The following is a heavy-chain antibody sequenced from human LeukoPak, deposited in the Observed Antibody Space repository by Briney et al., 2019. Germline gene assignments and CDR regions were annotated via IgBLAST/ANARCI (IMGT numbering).Heavy chain of an antibody. D-gene: IGHD5-18*01. CDR1: GGTFSSYA. CDR3: ARAFSGQRGYSYGPDYFDY. CDR2: IIPIFGTA. Sequence: SVTVSYKASGGTFSSYAISWVRQAPGQGLEWMGGIIPIFGTANYAQKFQGRVTITADKSTSTAYMELSSLRSEDTAVYYCARAFSGQRGYSYGPDYFDYWGQGTLVTVSS. J-gene: IGHJ4*02. V-gene: IGHV1-69*06.